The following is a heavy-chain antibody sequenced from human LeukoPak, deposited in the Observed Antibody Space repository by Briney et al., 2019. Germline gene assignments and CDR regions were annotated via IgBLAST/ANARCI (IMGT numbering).Heavy chain of an antibody. CDR2: IRWNSRNI. D-gene: IGHD5-12*01. CDR1: GFNFDDYA. Sequence: GGSLRLSCATSGFNFDDYAMHWVRQAPGRGLEWVSGIRWNSRNIGYADSVKGRFTISRDHAKNSVYLQMTSLRAEDTAVYYCAKDISIGGYADGYYYGMDVWGQGTTVTVSS. CDR3: AKDISIGGYADGYYYGMDV. J-gene: IGHJ6*02. V-gene: IGHV3-9*01.